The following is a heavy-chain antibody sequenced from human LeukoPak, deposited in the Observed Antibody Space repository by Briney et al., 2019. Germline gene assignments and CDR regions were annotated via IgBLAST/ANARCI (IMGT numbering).Heavy chain of an antibody. CDR3: ARDPGGYRFDY. CDR2: ISSSSSYI. Sequence: GGSLRLSCAASGFTFSSYSMNWVRQAPGKGREWVSSISSSSSYIYYADSVKGRFTISRDNAKNSLYLQMNSLRAEDTAVYYCARDPGGYRFDYWGQGTLVTVSS. D-gene: IGHD1-26*01. V-gene: IGHV3-21*01. J-gene: IGHJ4*02. CDR1: GFTFSSYS.